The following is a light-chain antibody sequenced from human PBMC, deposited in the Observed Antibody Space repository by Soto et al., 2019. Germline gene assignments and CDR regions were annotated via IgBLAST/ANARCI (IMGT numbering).Light chain of an antibody. CDR1: QGISSW. Sequence: DIQMTQSPSSVSASVGDRVTVTSRASQGISSWLAWYQQKPGKAPKLLIYAASSLQSGVPSRFSGSGSGTEFTLTISSLQPDDFATYYCQHYNSYSEAFGQGTKVDIK. V-gene: IGKV1D-16*01. CDR3: QHYNSYSEA. CDR2: AAS. J-gene: IGKJ1*01.